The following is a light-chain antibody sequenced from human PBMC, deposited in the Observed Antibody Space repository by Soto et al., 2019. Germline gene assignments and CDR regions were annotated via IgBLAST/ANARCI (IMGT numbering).Light chain of an antibody. CDR2: DIL. CDR1: QSVGSD. CDR3: QQYNSWPLT. J-gene: IGKJ4*01. Sequence: EIVMTQSPATLSVSPGERATLSCRASQSVGSDLAWYQQKPGQALTLVIYDILTRATGVPTRISGSGSGTEFTLTISSLQSEDFAVYYCQQYNSWPLTFGGGTTVDIK. V-gene: IGKV3D-15*01.